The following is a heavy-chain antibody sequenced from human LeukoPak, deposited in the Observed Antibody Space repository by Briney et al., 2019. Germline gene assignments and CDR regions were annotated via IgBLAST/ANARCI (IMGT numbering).Heavy chain of an antibody. CDR1: GFIFSDYY. Sequence: GGSLRLSCAASGFIFSDYYMSWIRQAPGKGLEWVSYISSSGSTMYYTDSVKGRFTISRDNSKNTLYLQINSLRPEDTAVYYCAKDLEKWLQSIDYWGQGTLVTVSS. D-gene: IGHD5-24*01. CDR2: ISSSGSTM. CDR3: AKDLEKWLQSIDY. V-gene: IGHV3-11*04. J-gene: IGHJ4*02.